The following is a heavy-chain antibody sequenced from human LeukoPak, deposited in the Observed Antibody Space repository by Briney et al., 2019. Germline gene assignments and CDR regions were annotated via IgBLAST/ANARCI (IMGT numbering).Heavy chain of an antibody. J-gene: IGHJ4*02. CDR1: GGSISSYY. D-gene: IGHD3-22*01. CDR3: ASLSGYYGFDY. V-gene: IGHV4-59*01. CDR2: IYYSGST. Sequence: PSVTLSLTCTVSGGSISSYYWSWIRQPPGKGLEWIGYIYYSGSTNYNPSLKSRVTISVDTSKNQFSLKLSSVTAADTAVYYCASLSGYYGFDYWGQGTLVTVSS.